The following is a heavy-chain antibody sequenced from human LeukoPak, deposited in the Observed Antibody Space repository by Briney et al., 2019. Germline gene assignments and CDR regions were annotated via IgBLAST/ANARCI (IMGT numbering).Heavy chain of an antibody. J-gene: IGHJ6*03. CDR2: SYYSGST. V-gene: IGHV4-59*01. CDR1: GASFSGYY. CDR3: ARGFEGYSYGFDYYYYMDV. D-gene: IGHD5-18*01. Sequence: SETLSLICAVYGASFSGYYWSWIRQPPGKGLEWIGYSYYSGSTNYNPSLKSRVTISVDTSKNQFSLKLSSVTAADTAVYYCARGFEGYSYGFDYYYYMDVWGKGTTVTISS.